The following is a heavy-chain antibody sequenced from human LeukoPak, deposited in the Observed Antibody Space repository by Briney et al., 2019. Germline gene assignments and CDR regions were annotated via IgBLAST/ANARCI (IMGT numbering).Heavy chain of an antibody. Sequence: GASVKVSCKASGYTFTNYDINWVRQATGQGLEWMGWMSPNNGNTGYAQKFQGSVTITRNTSISTAYMELSSLRSEDTAVYFCARQWNWNQGGAFDIWAQGTMVTVSS. CDR2: MSPNNGNT. D-gene: IGHD1-1*01. J-gene: IGHJ3*02. V-gene: IGHV1-8*03. CDR3: ARQWNWNQGGAFDI. CDR1: GYTFTNYD.